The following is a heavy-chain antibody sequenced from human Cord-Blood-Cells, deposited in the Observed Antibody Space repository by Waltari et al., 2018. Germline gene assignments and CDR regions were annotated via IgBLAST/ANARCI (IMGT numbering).Heavy chain of an antibody. CDR2: IWYDGSNK. Sequence: QVQLVESGGGVVQPGRSLRLSCAASGFTFRSSGLPWVRQAPGKGLEWVAVIWYDGSNKYYADSVKGRFTISRDNSKNTLYLQMNSLRAEDTAVYYCARDDGSYYAFDIWGQGTMVTVSS. CDR1: GFTFRSSG. CDR3: ARDDGSYYAFDI. J-gene: IGHJ3*02. V-gene: IGHV3-33*01. D-gene: IGHD1-26*01.